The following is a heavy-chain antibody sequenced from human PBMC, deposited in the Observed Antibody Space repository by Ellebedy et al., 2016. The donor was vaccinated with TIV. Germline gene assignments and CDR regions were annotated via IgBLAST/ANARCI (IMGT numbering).Heavy chain of an antibody. CDR2: INHSGSS. Sequence: SETLSLTXKVSGGSSSRNYWTWIRQSPGKGLEWIGEINHSGSSNHNPSLKSRVTLSVDRSKNHFSLKLNSVTAADTAVYYCARGRGGAYSIPFDYWGQGTLVTVSS. D-gene: IGHD2-21*01. CDR1: GGSSSRNY. CDR3: ARGRGGAYSIPFDY. J-gene: IGHJ4*02. V-gene: IGHV4-34*01.